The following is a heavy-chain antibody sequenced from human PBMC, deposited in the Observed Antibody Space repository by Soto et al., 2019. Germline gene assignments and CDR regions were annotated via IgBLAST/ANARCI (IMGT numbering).Heavy chain of an antibody. CDR1: GFTFSGYG. J-gene: IGHJ6*02. D-gene: IGHD1-1*01. V-gene: IGHV3-30*03. Sequence: GGSLRLSCAASGFTFSGYGMHWVRQAPGKGLEWVAVISYDGNNKYYADSVKGRFTISRDNSKNTLYLQMNSLRAEDTAVYYCARGGRGTYYYYYGVDVWGQGTTVTVSS. CDR3: ARGGRGTYYYYYGVDV. CDR2: ISYDGNNK.